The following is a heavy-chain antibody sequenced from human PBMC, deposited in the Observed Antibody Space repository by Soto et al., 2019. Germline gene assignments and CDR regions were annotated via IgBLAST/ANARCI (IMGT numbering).Heavy chain of an antibody. D-gene: IGHD5-18*01. CDR2: ISYDGSNK. Sequence: GGSLRLSCAASGFTFSSYGMHWVRQAPGKGLEWVAVISYDGSNKYYADSVKGRFTISRDNSKNTLYLQMNSLRAEDTAVYYCAKDLPGYSYGLDYWGQGTLVTVSS. CDR3: AKDLPGYSYGLDY. J-gene: IGHJ4*02. V-gene: IGHV3-30*18. CDR1: GFTFSSYG.